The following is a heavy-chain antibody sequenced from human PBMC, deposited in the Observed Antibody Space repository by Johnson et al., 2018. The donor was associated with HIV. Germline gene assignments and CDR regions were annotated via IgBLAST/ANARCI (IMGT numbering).Heavy chain of an antibody. D-gene: IGHD1-1*01. CDR3: ASRYTVDAFDI. CDR2: ISGSGGST. CDR1: GFTFDDYA. Sequence: VQLVESGGGLVQPGRSLRLSCAASGFTFDDYAMHWVRQAPGKGLEWVSAISGSGGSTYYADSVKGRFTISSDNSKNTLYLQMNSLRAEDTAVYYCASRYTVDAFDIWGQGTMVTVSS. J-gene: IGHJ3*02. V-gene: IGHV3-23*04.